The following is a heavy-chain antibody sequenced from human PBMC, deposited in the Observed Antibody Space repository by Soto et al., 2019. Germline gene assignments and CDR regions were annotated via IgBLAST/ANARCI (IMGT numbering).Heavy chain of an antibody. J-gene: IGHJ4*02. CDR2: INAGNGDT. Sequence: ASVKVSCKASGYTFTSYAMHRVRQAPGHRLEWMGWINAGNGDTKYSQKFQDRVTITRDTSASTAYMELSSLRSEDTTVYYCARDVSSSIDCWGQGTLVTVSS. D-gene: IGHD6-6*01. V-gene: IGHV1-3*01. CDR3: ARDVSSSIDC. CDR1: GYTFTSYA.